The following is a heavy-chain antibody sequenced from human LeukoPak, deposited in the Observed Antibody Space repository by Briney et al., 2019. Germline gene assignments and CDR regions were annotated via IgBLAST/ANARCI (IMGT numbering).Heavy chain of an antibody. V-gene: IGHV4-4*07. Sequence: ASETLSLTCTVSGASISGYYWTWIRQPAGKGLEWIGRIHSSGITNYNPSLKSRVTMSIDTSKNQFSLKVTSVIAADTAVYYCARDDADPSGQFKAFDPWGQGTLVTVSS. D-gene: IGHD2-2*01. CDR3: ARDDADPSGQFKAFDP. CDR1: GASISGYY. J-gene: IGHJ5*02. CDR2: IHSSGIT.